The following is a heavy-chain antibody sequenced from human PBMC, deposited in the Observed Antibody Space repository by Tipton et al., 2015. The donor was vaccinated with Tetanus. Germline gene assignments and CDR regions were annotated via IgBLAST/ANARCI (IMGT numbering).Heavy chain of an antibody. Sequence: QLVQSGAEVKKPGASLKVSCKASGYSSIGYYIHWVRQAPGQGLEWMGTILPIFGTTNYAQKFQGRVTITADKSTRTVYMELSSLRSGDTAIYYCARDYDGSEPYDYWGQGTLVTVSS. D-gene: IGHD3-10*01. CDR2: ILPIFGTT. J-gene: IGHJ4*01. CDR3: ARDYDGSEPYDY. CDR1: GYSSIGYY. V-gene: IGHV1-69*06.